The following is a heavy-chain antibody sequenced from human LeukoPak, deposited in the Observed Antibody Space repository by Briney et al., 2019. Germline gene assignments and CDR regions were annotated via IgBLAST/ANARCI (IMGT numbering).Heavy chain of an antibody. V-gene: IGHV3-7*01. J-gene: IGHJ6*02. Sequence: PGGSLRLTCRVSGLTVSTALMDWVRQAPGKGLEWVANIKQDGSEKYYVDSVKGRFTISRDNAKNSLYLQMNSLEAEDTAVYYCARHSSSWSSYYYGMDVWGQGTTVTVSS. D-gene: IGHD6-13*01. CDR1: GLTVSTAL. CDR3: ARHSSSWSSYYYGMDV. CDR2: IKQDGSEK.